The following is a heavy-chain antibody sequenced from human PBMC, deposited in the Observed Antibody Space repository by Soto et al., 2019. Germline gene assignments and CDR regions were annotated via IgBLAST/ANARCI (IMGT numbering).Heavy chain of an antibody. V-gene: IGHV5-51*01. J-gene: IGHJ6*02. CDR3: AASIFYYGMDV. CDR1: GYTFTNYW. Sequence: GESLKISCKGSGYTFTNYWIGWVRQMPGKGLEWMGIIYPGDSDTKYNPSFRGQVTISADKSITTTYLQWSSLKASDTAIYYCAASIFYYGMDVWGQGTTVTVSS. CDR2: IYPGDSDT.